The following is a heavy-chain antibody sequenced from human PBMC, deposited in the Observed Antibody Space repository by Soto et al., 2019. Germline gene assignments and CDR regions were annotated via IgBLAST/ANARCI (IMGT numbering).Heavy chain of an antibody. Sequence: ASVKVSCKASGYTFTGYYMHWVRQAPGQGPEWMGWINPNSGGTNYAQKFQGWVTMTRDTSISTAYMELSRLRSDDTAVYYCARFSITGTPGDAFDIWGQGTMVTVSS. CDR2: INPNSGGT. J-gene: IGHJ3*02. CDR1: GYTFTGYY. V-gene: IGHV1-2*04. CDR3: ARFSITGTPGDAFDI. D-gene: IGHD1-20*01.